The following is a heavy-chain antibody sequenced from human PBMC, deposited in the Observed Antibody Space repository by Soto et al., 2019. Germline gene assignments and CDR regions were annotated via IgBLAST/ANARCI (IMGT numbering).Heavy chain of an antibody. CDR2: IKQDGSEK. D-gene: IGHD1-26*01. CDR3: ARESGPLGSAFDI. J-gene: IGHJ3*02. CDR1: GFTFSSYW. Sequence: GGSLRLSCAASGFTFSSYWMSWVRQAPGKGLEWVANIKQDGSEKYYVDSVKGRFTISRDNAKNSLYLQMNSLRAEDTAVYYCARESGPLGSAFDIWGQWTMVTVSS. V-gene: IGHV3-7*03.